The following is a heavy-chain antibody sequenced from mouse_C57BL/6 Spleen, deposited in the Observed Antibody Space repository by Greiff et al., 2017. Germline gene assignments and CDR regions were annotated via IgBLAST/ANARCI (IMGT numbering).Heavy chain of an antibody. Sequence: QVQLKQSGAELARPGASVKLSCKASGYTFTSYGISWVKPRTGQGLEWIGEIYPRSGNNYYNEKFKGKATLTADKSSSPAYMELRSLTSEDSAVYICARSKAYYSNYGYVDVWGTGTTVTVSS. CDR3: ARSKAYYSNYGYVDV. CDR1: GYTFTSYG. J-gene: IGHJ1*03. V-gene: IGHV1-81*01. CDR2: IYPRSGNN. D-gene: IGHD2-5*01.